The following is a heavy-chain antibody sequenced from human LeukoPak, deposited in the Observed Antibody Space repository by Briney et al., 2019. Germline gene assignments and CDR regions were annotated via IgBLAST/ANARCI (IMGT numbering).Heavy chain of an antibody. CDR1: GFTFDDYA. J-gene: IGHJ4*02. CDR3: AINGGGDSGYGNFDY. Sequence: PGRSLRLSCAVSGFTFDDYAMHWVRQVPGKGLEWVSGINWNGDSIGYADSVKGRFTTSRDNAKNSLYLQMNSLRAEDTAFYYCAINGGGDSGYGNFDYWGQGTLVTVSS. V-gene: IGHV3-9*01. CDR2: INWNGDSI. D-gene: IGHD5-12*01.